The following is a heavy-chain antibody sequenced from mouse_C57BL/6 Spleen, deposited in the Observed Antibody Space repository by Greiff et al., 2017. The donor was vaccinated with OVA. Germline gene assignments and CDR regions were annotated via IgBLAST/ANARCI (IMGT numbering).Heavy chain of an antibody. CDR3: ARSEGNYGFFDY. CDR2: INPSNGGT. CDR1: GYTFTSYW. Sequence: QVQLQQPGTELVKPRASVKLSCKASGYTFTSYWMHWVKQRPGQGLEWIGNINPSNGGTNYNEKFKSKATPTVDKSSSTAYMQLSSLTSEDSAVYYCARSEGNYGFFDYWGQGTTLTVSS. V-gene: IGHV1-53*01. D-gene: IGHD2-1*01. J-gene: IGHJ2*01.